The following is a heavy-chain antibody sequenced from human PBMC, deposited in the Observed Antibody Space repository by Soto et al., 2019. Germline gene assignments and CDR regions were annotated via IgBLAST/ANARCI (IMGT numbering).Heavy chain of an antibody. CDR3: ARCPPFLEWLPDAFDI. J-gene: IGHJ3*02. CDR1: GYTFTSYG. D-gene: IGHD3-3*01. CDR2: ISAYNGNT. Sequence: GASVKVSCKASGYTFTSYGISWVRQAPGQRLEWMGWISAYNGNTNYAQKLQGRVTMTTDTSTSTAYMELRSLRSDDTALYYCARCPPFLEWLPDAFDIWGQGTMVTVSS. V-gene: IGHV1-18*01.